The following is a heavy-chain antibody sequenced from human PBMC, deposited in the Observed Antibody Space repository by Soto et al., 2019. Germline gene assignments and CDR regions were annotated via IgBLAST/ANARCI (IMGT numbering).Heavy chain of an antibody. CDR3: ARHDAYSSSDF. J-gene: IGHJ4*02. V-gene: IGHV5-51*01. D-gene: IGHD6-19*01. CDR2: IYPGDSDS. Sequence: GVLLRISWRGSGYSFTSYWVGWVRKMPGKGLEWMGIIYPGDSDSRYSPSFQGQVSISADKSINTAYLQWSSLKASDTAMYYCARHDAYSSSDFWGQGTLVTVSS. CDR1: GYSFTSYW.